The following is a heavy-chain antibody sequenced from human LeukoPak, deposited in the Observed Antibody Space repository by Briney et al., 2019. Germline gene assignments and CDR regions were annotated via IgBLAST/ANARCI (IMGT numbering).Heavy chain of an antibody. Sequence: GGSLRLSCAASGFTFSSYGVHWVRQAPGKGLEWVAVVSYDGSNKYYADSVKGRFTISRDNSKNTLYLQMNSLRAEDTAVYYCAKDRSGSFDYWGQGTLDTVSS. V-gene: IGHV3-30*18. J-gene: IGHJ4*02. CDR3: AKDRSGSFDY. CDR2: VSYDGSNK. CDR1: GFTFSSYG. D-gene: IGHD1-26*01.